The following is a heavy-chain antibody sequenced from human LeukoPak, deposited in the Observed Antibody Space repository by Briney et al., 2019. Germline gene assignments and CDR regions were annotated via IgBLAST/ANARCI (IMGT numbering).Heavy chain of an antibody. V-gene: IGHV1-18*01. CDR3: ARGPYCSGATCYSQYFDF. Sequence: ASVKVSCKASGYTFTSYGISWVRQAPGQGLEWMGWISAYNGNTYYAQKFRGRVTMTTDTSTSTAYMELRSLSSGDTAVYYCARGPYCSGATCYSQYFDFWGQGTLVPVSS. D-gene: IGHD2-15*01. J-gene: IGHJ4*02. CDR2: ISAYNGNT. CDR1: GYTFTSYG.